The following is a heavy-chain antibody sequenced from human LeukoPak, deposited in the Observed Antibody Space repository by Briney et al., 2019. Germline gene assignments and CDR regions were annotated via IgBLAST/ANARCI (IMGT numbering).Heavy chain of an antibody. CDR2: IYYSGST. CDR1: GGSISSGDYY. CDR3: ARDLLNEGNHLDY. V-gene: IGHV4-30-4*01. D-gene: IGHD4-23*01. J-gene: IGHJ4*02. Sequence: SQTLSLTCTVSGGSISSGDYYWSWIRQPPGKGLGWIGYIYYSGSTCYNPSLKSRVTISVDTSKNQFSLKLSSVTAADTAVYYCARDLLNEGNHLDYWGQGTLVTVSS.